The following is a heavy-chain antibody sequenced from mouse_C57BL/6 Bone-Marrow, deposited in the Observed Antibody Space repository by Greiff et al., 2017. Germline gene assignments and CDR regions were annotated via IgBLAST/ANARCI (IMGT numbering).Heavy chain of an antibody. CDR1: GYTFTDYY. CDR3: ASQDPGAY. V-gene: IGHV1-26*01. J-gene: IGHJ3*01. Sequence: EVQLQQSGPELVKPGASVKISCKASGYTFTDYYMNWVKQSHGKSLEWIGDINPNNGGTSYNQKFKGKATLTVDKSSSTAYMELRSLTSEDSAVYYCASQDPGAYWGQGTLVTVSA. CDR2: INPNNGGT.